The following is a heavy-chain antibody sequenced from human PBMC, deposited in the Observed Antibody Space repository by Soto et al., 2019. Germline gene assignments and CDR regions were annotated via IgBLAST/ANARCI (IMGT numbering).Heavy chain of an antibody. CDR1: GFTFSSYG. J-gene: IGHJ6*02. V-gene: IGHV3-NL1*01. D-gene: IGHD1-1*01. CDR2: IDTSGGVT. Sequence: GGSLRLSCAASGFTFSSYGMHWVRQAPGKGLEWVSGIDTSGGVTKYADSVKGRFTISRDNSKNTLYLQMNSLRAEDTALYYYTKDKHWYGMDVWGQGTTVTVSS. CDR3: TKDKHWYGMDV.